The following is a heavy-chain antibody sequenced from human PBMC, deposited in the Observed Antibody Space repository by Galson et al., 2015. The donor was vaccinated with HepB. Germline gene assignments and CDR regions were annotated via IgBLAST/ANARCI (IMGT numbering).Heavy chain of an antibody. CDR2: ISNDATNQ. V-gene: IGHV3-30*04. CDR1: GFTFNNYA. Sequence: TLRLSCAASGFTFNNYAMHWVRQAPGRGLEWVAVISNDATNQFYGDSVQDRFTISRDNSRNTLYLQMNSLKNGDTAVYYCARGIPRTTDYISKHYYYGMDVWGQGTTVTVSS. CDR3: ARGIPRTTDYISKHYYYGMDV. J-gene: IGHJ6*02. D-gene: IGHD4-11*01.